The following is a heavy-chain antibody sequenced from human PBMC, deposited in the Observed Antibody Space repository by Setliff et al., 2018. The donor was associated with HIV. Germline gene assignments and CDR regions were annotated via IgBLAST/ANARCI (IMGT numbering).Heavy chain of an antibody. V-gene: IGHV4-38-2*01. D-gene: IGHD5-18*01. J-gene: IGHJ4*02. CDR2: IYFSGST. Sequence: SETLSLTCAVSGYSISSGYYWGWIRQPPGKGLEWVGSIYFSGSTYYNPSLKSRVTMSVDTSKSQFSLKVSSVTAADTAVYYCARPSTRGYSYAVYDYWGQGTLVTVSS. CDR3: ARPSTRGYSYAVYDY. CDR1: GYSISSGYY.